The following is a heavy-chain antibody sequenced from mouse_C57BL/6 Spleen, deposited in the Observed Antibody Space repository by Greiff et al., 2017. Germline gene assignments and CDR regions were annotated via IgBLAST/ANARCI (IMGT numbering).Heavy chain of an antibody. CDR3: ASSSLRAPFAY. D-gene: IGHD1-1*01. V-gene: IGHV7-3*01. CDR1: GLTFTDYY. CDR2: IRNKANGYTT. J-gene: IGHJ3*01. Sequence: EVMLVESGGGLVQPGGSLSLSCAASGLTFTDYYMSWVRQPPGKALEWLGFIRNKANGYTTEYSASVKGRFTISRDNSQSILYLQMNALRAEDSATYYCASSSLRAPFAYWGQGTLVTVSA.